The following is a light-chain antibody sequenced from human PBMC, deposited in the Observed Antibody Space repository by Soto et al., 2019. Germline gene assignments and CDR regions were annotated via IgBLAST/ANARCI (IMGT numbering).Light chain of an antibody. CDR2: GAS. Sequence: PGERATLSCRASQTVGSNLAWYQQKPGQAPRLLIYGASTRATGIPARFSGNGSGTEFTLTISSLQSEDFALYYCLQYDNWPPWTFGQGTKVDIK. J-gene: IGKJ1*01. V-gene: IGKV3-15*01. CDR1: QTVGSN. CDR3: LQYDNWPPWT.